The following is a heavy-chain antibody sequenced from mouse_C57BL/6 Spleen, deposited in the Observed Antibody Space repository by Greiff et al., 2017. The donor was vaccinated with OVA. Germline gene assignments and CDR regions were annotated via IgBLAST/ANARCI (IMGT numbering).Heavy chain of an antibody. CDR1: GFTFSNYW. J-gene: IGHJ4*01. V-gene: IGHV6-3*01. CDR2: IRLKSDNYAT. CDR3: TDDYDGGYYYAMDY. D-gene: IGHD2-4*01. Sequence: EVQLQESGGGLVQPGGSMKLSCVASGFTFSNYWMNWVRQSPEKGLEWVAQIRLKSDNYATHYAESVKGRFTISRDDSKSSVYLQMNNLRAEDTGIYYCTDDYDGGYYYAMDYWGQGTSVTVSS.